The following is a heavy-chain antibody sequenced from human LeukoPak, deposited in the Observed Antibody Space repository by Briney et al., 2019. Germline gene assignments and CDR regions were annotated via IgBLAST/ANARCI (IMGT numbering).Heavy chain of an antibody. V-gene: IGHV1-2*02. Sequence: ASVKVSCKASGYTFTGYYMHWVRQAPGQGLEWMGWINPNSGGTNYAQKFQGRVTMTRDTSISTAYMELSRLRSDDTAVYYCARAASIVVVVAATPSTHWGQGTLATVSS. CDR2: INPNSGGT. CDR1: GYTFTGYY. J-gene: IGHJ4*02. CDR3: ARAASIVVVVAATPSTH. D-gene: IGHD2-15*01.